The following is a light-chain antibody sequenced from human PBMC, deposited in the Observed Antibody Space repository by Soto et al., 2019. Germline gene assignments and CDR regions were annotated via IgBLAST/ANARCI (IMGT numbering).Light chain of an antibody. V-gene: IGLV2-11*01. Sequence: QSVLTQPRSVSGAPGQSVTISCTGNNSEVGGYNYVSWYQQHPGKAPKLMIYDVSKRPSGVPDRFSGSKSGNTASLTISGLQAEDEADYYCCSYAGSYTFVVFGTGTKVTVL. CDR3: CSYAGSYTFVV. J-gene: IGLJ1*01. CDR2: DVS. CDR1: NSEVGGYNY.